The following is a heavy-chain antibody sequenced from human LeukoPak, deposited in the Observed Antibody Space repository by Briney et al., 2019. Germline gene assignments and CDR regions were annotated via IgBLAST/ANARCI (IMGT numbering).Heavy chain of an antibody. CDR2: IHATGGS. CDR1: GASIRNYY. D-gene: IGHD1-26*01. CDR3: ARLGSYHDF. J-gene: IGHJ4*02. V-gene: IGHV4-4*09. Sequence: SENLSLTCTVSGASIRNYYWSWIRQTPEKGLEWMGYIHATGGSNYYPSLKSRLTVSIDTSRNQLSLKLTSVTAADTAVYFCARLGSYHDFWGQGALVTVSS.